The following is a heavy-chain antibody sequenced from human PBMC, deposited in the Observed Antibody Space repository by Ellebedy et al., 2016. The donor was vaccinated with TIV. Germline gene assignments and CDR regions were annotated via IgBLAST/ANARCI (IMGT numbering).Heavy chain of an antibody. CDR1: GFTFSSYA. J-gene: IGHJ3*02. CDR2: ISGSGGST. CDR3: AKVVLRYFDWLVNAFDI. D-gene: IGHD3-9*01. Sequence: GGSLRLXXAASGFTFSSYAMSWVRQAPGKGLEWVSAISGSGGSTYYADSVKGRFTISRDNSKNTLYLQMNSLRAEDTAVYYCAKVVLRYFDWLVNAFDIWGQGTMVTVSS. V-gene: IGHV3-23*01.